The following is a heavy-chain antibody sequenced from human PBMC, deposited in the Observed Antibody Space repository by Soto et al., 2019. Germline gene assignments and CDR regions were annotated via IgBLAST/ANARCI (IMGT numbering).Heavy chain of an antibody. J-gene: IGHJ5*02. Sequence: EVQLLESGGGLVQPGGSLRLSCAASGFTFSSHTMSWVRQAPGKGLEWVSAISGSGVSTYYADSVKGRFTISRDNPTNTLYLQMNSLRAEDTAVYYCAKGRLAALFDPWGQGTLVTVSS. V-gene: IGHV3-23*01. CDR1: GFTFSSHT. CDR3: AKGRLAALFDP. CDR2: ISGSGVST.